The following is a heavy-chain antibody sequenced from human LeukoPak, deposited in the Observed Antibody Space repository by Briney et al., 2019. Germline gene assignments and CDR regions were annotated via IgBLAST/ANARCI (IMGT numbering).Heavy chain of an antibody. CDR1: EFIVSSYY. V-gene: IGHV3-53*05. CDR2: MLTAGTT. Sequence: GGSLRLSCAASEFIVSSYYMSWVRQAPGKGLEWVSVMLTAGTTYYADSVKGRFTISRDNSKNTLNLQMNSLRAEDTAVYYCARDSDYAFWNGYSTIDYWGQGTLVTVSS. CDR3: ARDSDYAFWNGYSTIDY. D-gene: IGHD3-3*01. J-gene: IGHJ4*02.